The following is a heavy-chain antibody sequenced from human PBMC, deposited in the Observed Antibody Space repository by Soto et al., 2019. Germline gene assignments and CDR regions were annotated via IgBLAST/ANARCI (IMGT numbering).Heavy chain of an antibody. Sequence: VQLVESGGGVVQPGRSLRLSCAASGFTFSSYWMSWVRQAPGKGLEWVANIKQDGSEKYYVDSVKGRFTISRDNAKNSLYLQMNSLRAEDTAVYYCARVEAYCGGDCYPDYWGQGTLVTVSS. V-gene: IGHV3-7*01. CDR3: ARVEAYCGGDCYPDY. CDR2: IKQDGSEK. J-gene: IGHJ4*02. CDR1: GFTFSSYW. D-gene: IGHD2-21*02.